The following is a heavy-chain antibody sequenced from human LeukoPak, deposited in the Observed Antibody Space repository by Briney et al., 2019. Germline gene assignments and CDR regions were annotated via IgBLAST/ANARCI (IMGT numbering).Heavy chain of an antibody. CDR1: GFTFSSYE. V-gene: IGHV3-48*03. D-gene: IGHD3-22*01. Sequence: PGGSLRLSCAASGFTFSSYEMNWVRQAPGKGLEWVSYISSSGSTIYYADSVKGRFTISRDNAKNSLYLQMNSLRAEDTAVYYCARAGAYYYDSSGYYFDYWGQGTLVTVSS. CDR2: ISSSGSTI. J-gene: IGHJ4*02. CDR3: ARAGAYYYDSSGYYFDY.